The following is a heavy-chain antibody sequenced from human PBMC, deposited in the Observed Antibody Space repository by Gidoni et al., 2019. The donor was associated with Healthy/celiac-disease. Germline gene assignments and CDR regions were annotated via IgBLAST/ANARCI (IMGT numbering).Heavy chain of an antibody. V-gene: IGHV1-69*04. J-gene: IGHJ5*02. CDR2: IIPILGIA. CDR3: ARTEDWYCSGGSCQNWFDP. CDR1: VGTFSSYS. D-gene: IGHD2-15*01. Sequence: QVQLVQSGAEVKKPGSSVKVSCKASVGTFSSYSIRWLRQAPGQGLEWMGRIIPILGIANYAQKFQGRVTITADKSTSTAYMELSSLRSEDTAVYYCARTEDWYCSGGSCQNWFDPWGQGTLVTVSS.